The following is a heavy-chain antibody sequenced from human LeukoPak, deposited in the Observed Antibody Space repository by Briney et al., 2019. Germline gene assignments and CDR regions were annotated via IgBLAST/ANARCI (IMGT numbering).Heavy chain of an antibody. CDR2: ISGSGAST. CDR3: AKDMGLVLSTVAPFDN. D-gene: IGHD4/OR15-4a*01. J-gene: IGHJ4*02. Sequence: GGSLRLSCAASGFTFSSYSMNWVRQAPGKGLEWVSAISGSGASTYYADSVKDRFTLSRDDSKNTLYLQMNSLRAEDTAVYYCAKDMGLVLSTVAPFDNWGQGTLVTVSS. CDR1: GFTFSSYS. V-gene: IGHV3-23*01.